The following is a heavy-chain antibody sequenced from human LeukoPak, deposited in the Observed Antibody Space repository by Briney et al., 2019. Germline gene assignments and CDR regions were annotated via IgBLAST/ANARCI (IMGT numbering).Heavy chain of an antibody. CDR1: GFTFSYYA. CDR3: ARENSNSWYLDY. D-gene: IGHD6-13*01. J-gene: IGHJ4*02. Sequence: GGSLRLSCAASGFTFSYYAIHWVRQAPGRGLEWVAVIWSDGSSQYYADSVKGRFTISRDNSKNTVYLQMNNLRAEDTAVYYCARENSNSWYLDYWGQGTLVTVSS. V-gene: IGHV3-33*01. CDR2: IWSDGSSQ.